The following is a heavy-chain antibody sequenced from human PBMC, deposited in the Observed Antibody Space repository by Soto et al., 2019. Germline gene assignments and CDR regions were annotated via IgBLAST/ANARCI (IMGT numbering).Heavy chain of an antibody. V-gene: IGHV4-59*01. Sequence: SSETLSLTCTVSGGSISSYYWSWIRQPPGKGLEWIGYIYYSGSTNYNPSLKSRVTISVDTSKNQFSLKLSSVTAADTAVYYCARVSLAGQNDYWGQGTLVTVSS. J-gene: IGHJ4*02. CDR2: IYYSGST. CDR3: ARVSLAGQNDY. D-gene: IGHD6-19*01. CDR1: GGSISSYY.